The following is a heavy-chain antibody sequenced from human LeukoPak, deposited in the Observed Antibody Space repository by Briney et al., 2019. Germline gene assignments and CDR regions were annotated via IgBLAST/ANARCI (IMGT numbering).Heavy chain of an antibody. CDR1: GFTFSSYS. CDR2: ISSSSSNI. CDR3: ARDPYSGLFDS. Sequence: GGSLRLSCAASGFTFSSYSMNWVRQAPGKGLEWVSSISSSSSNIYYADSVKGRFTISRDNAKNWLYLQMNSLRAEDTAVYYCARDPYSGLFDSWGQGTLVTVSS. V-gene: IGHV3-21*01. D-gene: IGHD4-11*01. J-gene: IGHJ4*02.